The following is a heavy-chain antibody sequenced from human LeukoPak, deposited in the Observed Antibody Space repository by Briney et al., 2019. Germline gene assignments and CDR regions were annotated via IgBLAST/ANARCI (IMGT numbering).Heavy chain of an antibody. V-gene: IGHV3-7*01. D-gene: IGHD6-19*01. CDR1: GFSFSETW. CDR3: ARDGGSAWFLDY. J-gene: IGHJ4*02. Sequence: PGGSLRLSCAASGFSFSETWMTWVRQAPGKGLEWVANIKSDGSEKYYVDSVKGRFTISRDNAKSSLYLQMNSLRAEDTAVYYCARDGGSAWFLDYWGQGTLVTVSS. CDR2: IKSDGSEK.